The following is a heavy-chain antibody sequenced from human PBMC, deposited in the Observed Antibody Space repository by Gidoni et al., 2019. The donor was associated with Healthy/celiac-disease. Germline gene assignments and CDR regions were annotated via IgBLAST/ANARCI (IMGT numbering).Heavy chain of an antibody. CDR1: GFTFSSYS. CDR3: ARDHLSGSYRLPFDY. CDR2: ISSSSSYI. Sequence: EVQLVESGGGLVKPGGSLRLSCAASGFTFSSYSMNWVRQAPGKGLEWVSSISSSSSYIYYADSVKGRFTISRDNAKNSLYLQMNSLRAEDTAVYYCARDHLSGSYRLPFDYWGQGTLVTVSS. V-gene: IGHV3-21*01. D-gene: IGHD1-26*01. J-gene: IGHJ4*02.